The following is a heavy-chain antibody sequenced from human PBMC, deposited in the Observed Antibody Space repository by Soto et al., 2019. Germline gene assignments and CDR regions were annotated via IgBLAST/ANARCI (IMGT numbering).Heavy chain of an antibody. Sequence: SETLSLTCTVSGGSISSGGYYWSWIRQHPGKGLEWIGYIYYSGSTYYNPSLKSRVTISVDTSKNQFSLKLSPVTAADTAVYYCARVRQLYGSGSYYRPRWFYPWGQGTLVTVS. CDR1: GGSISSGGYY. V-gene: IGHV4-31*03. D-gene: IGHD3-10*01. CDR2: IYYSGST. J-gene: IGHJ5*02. CDR3: ARVRQLYGSGSYYRPRWFYP.